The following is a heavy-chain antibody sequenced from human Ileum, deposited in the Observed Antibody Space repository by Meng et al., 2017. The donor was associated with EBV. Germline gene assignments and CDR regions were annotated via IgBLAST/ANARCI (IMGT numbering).Heavy chain of an antibody. D-gene: IGHD3/OR15-3a*01. J-gene: IGHJ4*02. CDR3: ASRPGFNIGPIDF. CDR1: GYTFTRYP. CDR2: INTDNGET. V-gene: IGHV1-3*04. Sequence: QVQRVQSGAEGKKPGASVKLSCKASGYTFTRYPIHWVRQAPGQRPEWMGWINTDNGETEFSQKFQGRVTITRDTSATTAYMELISLGSEDTAVYYCASRPGFNIGPIDFWGQGTLVTVSS.